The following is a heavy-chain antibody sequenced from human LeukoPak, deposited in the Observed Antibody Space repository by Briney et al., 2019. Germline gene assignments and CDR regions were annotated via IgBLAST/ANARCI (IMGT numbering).Heavy chain of an antibody. V-gene: IGHV3-30-3*01. CDR1: GFTFSSYA. J-gene: IGHJ4*02. CDR2: ISYDGSNK. CDR3: ARSGGGIVARPFDY. D-gene: IGHD6-6*01. Sequence: PGGSLRLSCAASGFTFSSYAMHWVRQAPGKGLEWVAVISYDGSNKYYADSVKGRFTISRDNSKNTLYLQMNSLRAEDTAVYYCARSGGGIVARPFDYWGQGTLVTVSS.